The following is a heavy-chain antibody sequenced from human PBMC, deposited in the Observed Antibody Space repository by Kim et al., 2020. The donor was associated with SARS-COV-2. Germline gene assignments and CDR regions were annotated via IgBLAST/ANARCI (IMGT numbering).Heavy chain of an antibody. CDR3: ARGRPVLRYFDWLFSLDPFDY. D-gene: IGHD3-9*01. J-gene: IGHJ4*02. Sequence: SETLSLTCAVYGGSFSGYYWSWIRQPPGKGLEWIGEINHSGSTNYNSSLKSRVTISVDTSKNQFSLKLSSVTAADTAVYYCARGRPVLRYFDWLFSLDPFDYWGQGTLVTVSS. CDR2: INHSGST. CDR1: GGSFSGYY. V-gene: IGHV4-34*01.